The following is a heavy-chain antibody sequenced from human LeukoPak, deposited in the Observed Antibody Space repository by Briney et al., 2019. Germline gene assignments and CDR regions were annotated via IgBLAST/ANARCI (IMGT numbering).Heavy chain of an antibody. CDR2: ISGAGVRT. J-gene: IGHJ4*02. D-gene: IGHD1-7*01. CDR1: EINFSGCS. Sequence: GGSLRLTCGASEINFSGCSMSWVRQAPGKGLEWVAAISGAGVRTYYADSVRGRFTISRDISNNTLYLRMNNLRTEDTAMYYCAKDTFVELAYFHHWGQGTLVTVSS. V-gene: IGHV3-23*01. CDR3: AKDTFVELAYFHH.